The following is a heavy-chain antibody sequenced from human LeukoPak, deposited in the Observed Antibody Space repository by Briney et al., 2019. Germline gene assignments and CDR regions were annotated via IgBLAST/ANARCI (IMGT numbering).Heavy chain of an antibody. Sequence: GGSLRLSCAASGFTFSSYAMSWVRQAPGKGLEWVSAISGSGGSTYYADSVKGRFTISRDNSKNMLYLQMNSLRAEDTAVYYCAKDQTSYDILTGPSPYCGQGPLITVSS. D-gene: IGHD3-9*01. V-gene: IGHV3-23*01. CDR1: GFTFSSYA. J-gene: IGHJ4*02. CDR3: AKDQTSYDILTGPSPY. CDR2: ISGSGGST.